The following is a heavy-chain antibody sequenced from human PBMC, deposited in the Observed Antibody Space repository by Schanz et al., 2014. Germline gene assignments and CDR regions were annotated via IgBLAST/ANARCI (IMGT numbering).Heavy chain of an antibody. D-gene: IGHD2-8*02. Sequence: QVQLQESGPGLVKPSQTLSLTCAVSGGSISSGGYSWNWIRQSPGKGLEWIGYISYSGVTYYNPSLKSRVTISVDTSKNQFSLNLSSATAADTAVYYCARDSLRGATGGYGMDVWGQGTTVTVSS. CDR1: GGSISSGGYS. CDR3: ARDSLRGATGGYGMDV. J-gene: IGHJ6*02. CDR2: ISYSGVT. V-gene: IGHV4-30-4*07.